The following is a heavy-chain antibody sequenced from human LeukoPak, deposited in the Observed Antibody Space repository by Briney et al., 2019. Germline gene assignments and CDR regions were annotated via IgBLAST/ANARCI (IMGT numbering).Heavy chain of an antibody. J-gene: IGHJ5*02. CDR1: GFTFSTYT. CDR2: IGNNGGGI. CDR3: AIDPNWGTPS. Sequence: GGSLRLSCAASGFTFSTYTMYWVRHPPGKRLEWVSIIGNNGGGIHYADSVKGRFTISRDNFKNALYLQMNSLRVEDTAVYYCAIDPNWGTPSWGQGVLVPGSS. V-gene: IGHV3-23*01. D-gene: IGHD7-27*01.